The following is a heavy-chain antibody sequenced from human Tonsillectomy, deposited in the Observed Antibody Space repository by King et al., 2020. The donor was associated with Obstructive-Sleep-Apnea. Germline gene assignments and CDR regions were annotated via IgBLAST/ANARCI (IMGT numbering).Heavy chain of an antibody. V-gene: IGHV3-30*02. CDR1: GFTFSTYG. J-gene: IGHJ4*02. CDR2: IRFDGSNQ. D-gene: IGHD2-15*01. Sequence: QLVQSGGGVVQPGGSLRLSCAASGFTFSTYGMHWVRQAPGKGLEWVAFIRFDGSNQYYADSVKGRFTISRDNSRNTLYLQMNSLRTEDTAVFYCAKVRDIVVVVAATNFDYWGQGTLVTVSS. CDR3: AKVRDIVVVVAATNFDY.